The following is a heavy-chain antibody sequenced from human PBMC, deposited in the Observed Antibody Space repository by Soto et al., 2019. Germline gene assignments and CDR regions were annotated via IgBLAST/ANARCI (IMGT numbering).Heavy chain of an antibody. D-gene: IGHD1-26*01. Sequence: QVQLVESGGGVVQPGRSLRLSCAASGFTFSSYGMHWVRQAPGKGLEWVAVIWYDGSNKYYADSVKGRFTISRDNSKNTLYLQMNSLRGEDTAVYYCARGDSGSYWVDYYCYYGMDVWGQGTTVTVSS. V-gene: IGHV3-33*01. CDR1: GFTFSSYG. J-gene: IGHJ6*02. CDR2: IWYDGSNK. CDR3: ARGDSGSYWVDYYCYYGMDV.